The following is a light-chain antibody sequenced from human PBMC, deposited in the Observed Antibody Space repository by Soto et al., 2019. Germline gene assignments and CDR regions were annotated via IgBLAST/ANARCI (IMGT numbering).Light chain of an antibody. CDR1: QSIGSE. Sequence: DIQTTQSPSTLSASIGDRVSINFRASQSIGSEVAWYQQKPGKAPKLLIYKASSLESGVPSTFSGSGSGTEFSLTVSSLQPDDFATYYCLQYLTYPLTFGGGTKVDIK. CDR3: LQYLTYPLT. V-gene: IGKV1-5*03. CDR2: KAS. J-gene: IGKJ4*01.